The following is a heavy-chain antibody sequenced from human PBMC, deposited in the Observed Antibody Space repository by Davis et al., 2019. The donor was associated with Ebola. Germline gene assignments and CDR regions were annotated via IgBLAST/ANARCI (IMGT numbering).Heavy chain of an antibody. CDR2: IHYSGST. V-gene: IGHV4-59*08. CDR1: GGSFSNYY. J-gene: IGHJ4*02. CDR3: ARSYSSSSEADY. Sequence: SETLSLTCTVSGGSFSNYYWSWIRQSPAKGLEWIGYIHYSGSTMYSPSLKSRVTISVDTSKNQFSLKLSSMTAADTAVYYCARSYSSSSEADYWGQGTLVTVSS. D-gene: IGHD6-6*01.